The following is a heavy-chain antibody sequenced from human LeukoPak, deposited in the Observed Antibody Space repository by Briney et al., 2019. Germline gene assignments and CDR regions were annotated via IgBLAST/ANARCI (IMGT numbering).Heavy chain of an antibody. J-gene: IGHJ4*02. CDR2: INQDGSEK. Sequence: PGGSLRLSCATSGFTFSSYWMSWVRQAPGKGLEWVAYINQDGSEKNYVDSVKGRFTISRDNAKNSLYLQMNSLRVEDTAMYYCARVGAPGTADYWGQGILVTVSS. CDR3: ARVGAPGTADY. CDR1: GFTFSSYW. V-gene: IGHV3-7*01. D-gene: IGHD6-13*01.